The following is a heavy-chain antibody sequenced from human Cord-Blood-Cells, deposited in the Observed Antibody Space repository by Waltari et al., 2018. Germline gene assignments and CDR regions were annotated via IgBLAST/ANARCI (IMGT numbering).Heavy chain of an antibody. CDR2: INHSGRT. Sequence: QVQLQLWGAGLLKPSETLSLTCADHGGSFSGYYRSWIRQPPGKGLEWIGEINHSGRTNYNPSLKSRVTISVDTSKNQFSLKLSSVTAADTAVYYCARGRSGYYYPDYWGQGTLVTVSS. D-gene: IGHD3-3*01. CDR1: GGSFSGYY. J-gene: IGHJ4*02. CDR3: ARGRSGYYYPDY. V-gene: IGHV4-34*01.